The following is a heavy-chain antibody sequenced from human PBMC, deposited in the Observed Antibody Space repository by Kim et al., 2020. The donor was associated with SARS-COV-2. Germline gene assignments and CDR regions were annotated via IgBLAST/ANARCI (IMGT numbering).Heavy chain of an antibody. Sequence: GESLKISCKGSGYSFTSYWIGWVRQMPGKGLEWMGIIYPGDSDTRYSPSFQGQVTISADKSISTAYLQWSSLKASDTAMYYCARGPRYCSSTSCYITGDYWGQGTLVTVSS. CDR2: IYPGDSDT. CDR1: GYSFTSYW. CDR3: ARGPRYCSSTSCYITGDY. D-gene: IGHD2-2*02. V-gene: IGHV5-51*01. J-gene: IGHJ4*02.